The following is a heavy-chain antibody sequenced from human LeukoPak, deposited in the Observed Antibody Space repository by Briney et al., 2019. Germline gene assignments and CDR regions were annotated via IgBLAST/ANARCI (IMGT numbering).Heavy chain of an antibody. D-gene: IGHD2-15*01. CDR3: AKDLLGYCSGGSCYSYFLDS. CDR1: GFTFSSYA. Sequence: GGSLRLSCAASGFTFSSYAMSWVRQAPGKGLEWVSAISGSGGSTYYADSVKGRFTISRDNPKNTLYLQMNSLRAEDTALYYCAKDLLGYCSGGSCYSYFLDSLGQGARVTVSS. CDR2: ISGSGGST. V-gene: IGHV3-23*01. J-gene: IGHJ4*02.